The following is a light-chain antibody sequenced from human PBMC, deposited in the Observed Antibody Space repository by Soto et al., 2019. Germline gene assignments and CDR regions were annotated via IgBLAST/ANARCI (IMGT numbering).Light chain of an antibody. Sequence: DIQMTQSPSDMSASVGDRVTITCRASQDISNFLVWFQQRPGKVPKRLMYSANRLESGVPSRFSGSGSGTDFTLTISSLQPEDFATYSCQQSYSTTWTFGQGTKVDIK. CDR1: QDISNF. J-gene: IGKJ1*01. CDR3: QQSYSTTWT. CDR2: SAN. V-gene: IGKV1-17*03.